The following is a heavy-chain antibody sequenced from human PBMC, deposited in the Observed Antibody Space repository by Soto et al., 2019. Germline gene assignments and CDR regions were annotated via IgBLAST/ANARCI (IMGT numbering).Heavy chain of an antibody. Sequence: GGSLRLSCAASGLSFSAYAMSWVRQAPGKGLEWVSAISGSGDYTYYADSVKGRFTISRDNSKNTLYLQMNSLRAEDTAVYYCAKGSPEYSSSFDYWGQGALVTVS. V-gene: IGHV3-23*01. J-gene: IGHJ4*02. D-gene: IGHD6-6*01. CDR2: ISGSGDYT. CDR3: AKGSPEYSSSFDY. CDR1: GLSFSAYA.